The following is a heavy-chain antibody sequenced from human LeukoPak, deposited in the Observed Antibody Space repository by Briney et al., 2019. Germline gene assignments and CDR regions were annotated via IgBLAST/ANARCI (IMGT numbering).Heavy chain of an antibody. J-gene: IGHJ4*02. CDR3: ARAYSSSLPTGLG. CDR1: GYTFTGYY. CDR2: INPNSGGT. D-gene: IGHD6-13*01. V-gene: IGHV1-2*06. Sequence: SVKVSCKASGYTFTGYYMHWVRQAPGQGLEWMGRINPNSGGTNYAQKFQGRVTMTRDTSISTAYMELSRLRSDDTAVYYCARAYSSSLPTGLGWGQGTLVTVSS.